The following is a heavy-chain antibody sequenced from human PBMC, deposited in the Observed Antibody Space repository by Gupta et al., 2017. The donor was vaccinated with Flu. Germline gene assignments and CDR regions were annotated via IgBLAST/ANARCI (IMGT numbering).Heavy chain of an antibody. CDR3: ARGRSVAGNIWFDP. Sequence: HVQLVQSGAEVKKPGSSVKVSCQASEGTLRRYSITWARQAPGEGLEWMGGIFPLFEPTKYAHKFQDRLTISADSSTTTVYLELNSLTSADTAVYYCARGRSVAGNIWFDPWGPGTLVTVSS. CDR1: EGTLRRYS. J-gene: IGHJ5*02. D-gene: IGHD6-19*01. CDR2: IFPLFEPT. V-gene: IGHV1-69*06.